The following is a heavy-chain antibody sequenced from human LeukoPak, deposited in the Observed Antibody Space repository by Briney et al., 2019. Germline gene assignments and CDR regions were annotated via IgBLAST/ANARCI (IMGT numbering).Heavy chain of an antibody. V-gene: IGHV3-21*01. CDR3: ARAGGSGSKTGRYYMDV. J-gene: IGHJ6*03. CDR2: ISSSSSYI. D-gene: IGHD3-10*01. CDR1: GFTFSSYS. Sequence: PGGSLRLSCAASGFTFSSYSMNWVRQAPGKGLEWVSSISSSSSYIYYADSVKGRFTISRDNAKNSLYLQMNSLRAEDTAVYYCARAGGSGSKTGRYYMDVWGKGTTVTISS.